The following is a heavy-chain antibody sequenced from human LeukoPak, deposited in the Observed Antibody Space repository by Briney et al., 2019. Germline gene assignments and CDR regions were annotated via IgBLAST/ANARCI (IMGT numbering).Heavy chain of an antibody. Sequence: AAVKVSFKASGYTFTSYFMHWVRQAPGQGLDWMGIINPSGGSTSYAQKFQGRVTMTRDTSTSTVYMELSSLRSEDTAVYYCARDSADYGDYDYWGQGTLVTVSS. CDR2: INPSGGST. D-gene: IGHD4-17*01. CDR1: GYTFTSYF. V-gene: IGHV1-46*01. CDR3: ARDSADYGDYDY. J-gene: IGHJ4*02.